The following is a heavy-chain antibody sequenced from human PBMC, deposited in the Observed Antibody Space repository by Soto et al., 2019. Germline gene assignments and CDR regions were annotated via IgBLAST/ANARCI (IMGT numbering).Heavy chain of an antibody. CDR3: ARHSGTAQGD. D-gene: IGHD3-10*01. CDR2: ISHSETT. J-gene: IGHJ1*01. Sequence: QVQLQESGPRLVKPSGTLSLTCAVSGFSVSSISWWSWVRQPPGKGLEWIGEISHSETTGYNPSLKSRVTISMDKPKNQFSLELNSVTAADTAIYYCARHSGTAQGDWGQGTLVTVSS. CDR1: GFSVSSISW. V-gene: IGHV4-4*02.